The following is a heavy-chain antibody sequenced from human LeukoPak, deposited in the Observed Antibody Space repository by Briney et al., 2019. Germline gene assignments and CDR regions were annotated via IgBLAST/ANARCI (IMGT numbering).Heavy chain of an antibody. V-gene: IGHV3-33*01. CDR2: IWSDSTNK. CDR1: GFTFSTYA. J-gene: IGHJ4*02. Sequence: GGSLRLSCAASGFTFSTYAMHWVRQAPGKGLEWVAVIWSDSTNKYYADSVRGRFTISRDNSKNTLYLQMSSLRAEDTAMYYRARDRLTTVTTFHFDYWGQGTLVTVSS. D-gene: IGHD4-17*01. CDR3: ARDRLTTVTTFHFDY.